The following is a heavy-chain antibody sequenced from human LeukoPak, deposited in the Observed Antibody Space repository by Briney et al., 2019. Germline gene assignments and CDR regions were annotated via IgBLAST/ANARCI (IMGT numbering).Heavy chain of an antibody. V-gene: IGHV4-39*01. CDR2: IYYSGST. CDR1: GGSISSSSYY. D-gene: IGHD6-13*01. Sequence: PSETLSLTCAVSGGSISSSSYYWGWIRQPPGRGLEWIGSIYYSGSTYYNPSLKSRVTISVDTSKNQFSLKLSSVTAADTAVYYCARHPLYYSSSWYPVWTDYWGQGTLVTVSS. J-gene: IGHJ4*02. CDR3: ARHPLYYSSSWYPVWTDY.